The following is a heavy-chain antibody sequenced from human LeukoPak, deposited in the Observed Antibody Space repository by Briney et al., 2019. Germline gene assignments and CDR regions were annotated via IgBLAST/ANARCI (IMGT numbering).Heavy chain of an antibody. D-gene: IGHD6-13*01. V-gene: IGHV3-11*01. CDR2: ISSSGSTI. J-gene: IGHJ4*02. CDR1: GFTFSDYY. CDR3: ARKKYSSSWVDY. Sequence: GGSLRLSCAASGFTFSDYYMSWIRQAPGKGLEWGSYISSSGSTIYYADSVKGGFTISRDNAKNSLYLQMNSLRAEDTAVYYCARKKYSSSWVDYWGQGTLVTVSS.